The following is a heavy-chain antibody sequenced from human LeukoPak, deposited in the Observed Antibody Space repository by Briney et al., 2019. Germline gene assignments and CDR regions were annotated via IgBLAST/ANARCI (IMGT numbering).Heavy chain of an antibody. D-gene: IGHD2-15*01. Sequence: SETLSLTCTVSGGSINSYYWSWIRQPPGKGLEWIGYIYYTGNANYNPSLKSRVTISLDTSKNQFSLKLSSVTAADTAVYYCARGYCSGGTCYSVDYWGQGTLVTVSS. CDR3: ARGYCSGGTCYSVDY. CDR2: IYYTGNA. V-gene: IGHV4-59*01. CDR1: GGSINSYY. J-gene: IGHJ4*02.